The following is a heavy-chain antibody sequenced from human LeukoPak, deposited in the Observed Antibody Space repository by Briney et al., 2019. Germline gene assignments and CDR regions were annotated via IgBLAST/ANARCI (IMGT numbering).Heavy chain of an antibody. D-gene: IGHD2-8*01. CDR3: ATRYCTNGVCYFDY. V-gene: IGHV4-4*07. J-gene: IGHJ4*02. CDR2: IYPTGST. Sequence: SETLSLTCSVSGGSITDYYWGWVRQTAGSGLEWIGRIYPTGSTSYRTSLRTRVTMTVDTSKNQFSLKLSSVTAADTAVYYCATRYCTNGVCYFDYWGQGTLVTVSS. CDR1: GGSITDYY.